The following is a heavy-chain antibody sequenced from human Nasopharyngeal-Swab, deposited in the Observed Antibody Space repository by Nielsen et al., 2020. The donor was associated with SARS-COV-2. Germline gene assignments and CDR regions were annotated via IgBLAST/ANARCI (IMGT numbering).Heavy chain of an antibody. D-gene: IGHD3-9*01. V-gene: IGHV4-59*01. J-gene: IGHJ5*02. Sequence: WIRQPPGKGLEWIGYIYYSGSTNYNPSLKSRVTISVDTSKNQFSPKLSSVTAADTAVYYCARALRYFDWSGSWWFDPWGQGTLVTVSS. CDR2: IYYSGST. CDR3: ARALRYFDWSGSWWFDP.